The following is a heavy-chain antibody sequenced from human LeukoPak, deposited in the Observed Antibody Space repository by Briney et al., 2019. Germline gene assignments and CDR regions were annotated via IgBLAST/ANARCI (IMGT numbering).Heavy chain of an antibody. CDR3: ARWSERMIAFDM. CDR1: GDSISSYY. CDR2: THYSGST. V-gene: IGHV4-59*08. D-gene: IGHD3-3*01. J-gene: IGHJ3*02. Sequence: SETLSLTCSVSGDSISSYYWNWIRQPPGKGLEWIGYTHYSGSTTYNPSLKSRVTTSVDTSKNQFSLTVSSVTAADTAVYYCARWSERMIAFDMWGQGTMVTVSS.